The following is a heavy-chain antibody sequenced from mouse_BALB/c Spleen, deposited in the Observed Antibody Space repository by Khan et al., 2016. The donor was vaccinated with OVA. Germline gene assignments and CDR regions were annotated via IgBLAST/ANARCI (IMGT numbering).Heavy chain of an antibody. CDR3: TRHGYVAWFTY. CDR1: GYSFTTYY. J-gene: IGHJ3*01. D-gene: IGHD2-2*01. V-gene: IGHV1S135*01. CDR2: IDPFSGDT. Sequence: EVQLQQSEPELMKPGASVKISCKASGYSFTTYYIHWVMQSHGKSLEWIGYIDPFSGDTTYNQKFKGKATLTVDKSSSTAYIHLSNLTSEDSAVYFCTRHGYVAWFTYWGQGTLVTVSA.